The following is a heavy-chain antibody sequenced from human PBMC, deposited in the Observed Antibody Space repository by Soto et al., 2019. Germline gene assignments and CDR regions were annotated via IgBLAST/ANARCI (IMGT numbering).Heavy chain of an antibody. D-gene: IGHD6-13*01. V-gene: IGHV4-34*01. CDR1: GGSFSGYY. CDR3: ARGAADGNNRYYGMDV. Sequence: SETLSLTCAVYGGSFSGYYWSWIRQPPGKGLEWIGEINHSGSTNCNPSLKSRVTISVDTSKNQFSLKLSSVTAADTAVYYCARGAADGNNRYYGMDVWGQGTTVTVSS. CDR2: INHSGST. J-gene: IGHJ6*02.